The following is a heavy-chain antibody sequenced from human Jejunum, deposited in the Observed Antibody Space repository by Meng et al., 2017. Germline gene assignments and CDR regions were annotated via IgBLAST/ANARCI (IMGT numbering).Heavy chain of an antibody. CDR1: GGSFIIYD. J-gene: IGHJ4*02. D-gene: IGHD6-13*01. V-gene: IGHV4-34*01. CDR3: ASLSSSWSGADY. Sequence: QVHRQKWGAGLLKPSETLSLTCAIYGGSFIIYDWSWIRQPPGEGLEWIGEIHQSGSSNYYPSHESRVTISVDSSKNQFFLDLISVTAADTAVYYCASLSSSWSGADYCGQGTLFTVSS. CDR2: IHQSGSS.